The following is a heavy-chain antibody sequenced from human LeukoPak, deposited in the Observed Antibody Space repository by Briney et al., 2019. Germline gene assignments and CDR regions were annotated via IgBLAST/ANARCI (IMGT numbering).Heavy chain of an antibody. CDR2: IIPIFGTA. J-gene: IGHJ5*02. CDR3: ARDETTVTTNWFDP. V-gene: IGHV1-69*13. D-gene: IGHD4-11*01. CDR1: GGTCSSYV. Sequence: GASVKVSCKASGGTCSSYVISWVRQAPGQGLEWLEGIIPIFGTANYAQKFQGRVTITADESTSTAYMELSSLRSEDTAVYYCARDETTVTTNWFDPWGQGTLVTVSS.